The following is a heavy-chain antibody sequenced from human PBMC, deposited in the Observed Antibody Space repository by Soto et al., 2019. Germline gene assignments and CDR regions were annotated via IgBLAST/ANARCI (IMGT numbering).Heavy chain of an antibody. CDR2: ISSSSSYI. V-gene: IGHV3-21*01. D-gene: IGHD2-8*01. CDR3: ARDRSDIVLMVYAPGAFDI. Sequence: PGGSLRLSCAASGFPFSSYSMNWVRQAPGKGLEWVSSISSSSSYIYYADSVKGRFTISRDNAKNSLYLQMNSLRAEDTAVYYCARDRSDIVLMVYAPGAFDIWGQGTMVTVSS. CDR1: GFPFSSYS. J-gene: IGHJ3*02.